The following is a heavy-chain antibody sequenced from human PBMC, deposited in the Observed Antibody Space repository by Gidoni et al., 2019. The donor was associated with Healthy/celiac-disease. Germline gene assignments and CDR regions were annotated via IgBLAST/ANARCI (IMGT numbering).Heavy chain of an antibody. CDR1: VFTSSSYA. V-gene: IGHV3-30-3*01. Sequence: QFQLVDPAGGLVHPRRSRRLSSASSVFTSSSYAMHWVRPAPGKGLAWVAVISSDGSNKYYADSVKGRFTISRDNSNNTLYLQMNSLRAEDTAVYDGARDKWIGGATLDYWGQGTLVTVSS. CDR3: ARDKWIGGATLDY. D-gene: IGHD1-26*01. J-gene: IGHJ4*02. CDR2: ISSDGSNK.